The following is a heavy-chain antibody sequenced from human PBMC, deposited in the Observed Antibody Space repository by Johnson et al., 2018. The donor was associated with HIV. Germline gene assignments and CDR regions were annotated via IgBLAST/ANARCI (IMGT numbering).Heavy chain of an antibody. D-gene: IGHD2-21*01. J-gene: IGHJ3*01. Sequence: VTLVESGGGLMQPGGSLRLSCVASGFTVSNNFMSWVRQAPGKGLEWVSVIYSGGRTYYTDSVTGRFTICRDTAKNTLYLQMNSLRVEDTAVYYCARDLITPYERGPDAFDVWGQGTMVTVSS. V-gene: IGHV3-53*01. CDR1: GFTVSNNF. CDR3: ARDLITPYERGPDAFDV. CDR2: IYSGGRT.